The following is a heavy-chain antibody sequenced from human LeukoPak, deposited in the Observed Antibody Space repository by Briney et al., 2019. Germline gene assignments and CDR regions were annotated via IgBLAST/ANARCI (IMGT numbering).Heavy chain of an antibody. CDR3: ARGEMATIYFDY. Sequence: SETLSLTCTASGGSISSGGYYWSWIRQHPGKGLEWIGYIYYSGSTYYNPSLKSRVTISVDTSKNQFSLKLSSVTAADTAVYYYARGEMATIYFDYWGQGTLVTVSS. V-gene: IGHV4-31*03. CDR1: GGSISSGGYY. CDR2: IYYSGST. D-gene: IGHD5-24*01. J-gene: IGHJ4*02.